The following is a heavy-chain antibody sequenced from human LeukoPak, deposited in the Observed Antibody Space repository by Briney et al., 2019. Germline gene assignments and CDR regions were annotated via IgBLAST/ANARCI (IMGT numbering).Heavy chain of an antibody. J-gene: IGHJ4*02. V-gene: IGHV3-30-3*01. CDR3: ARESYGDHYFDY. CDR1: GFTFSIYA. Sequence: GGSLRLSCAASGFTFSIYAMHWARQAPGKGLEWVAVISYDGSNKYYADCVKGRFTISRDNFKNTLYLQMNSLTTEDTAVYYCARESYGDHYFDYWAREPWSPSPQ. D-gene: IGHD4-17*01. CDR2: ISYDGSNK.